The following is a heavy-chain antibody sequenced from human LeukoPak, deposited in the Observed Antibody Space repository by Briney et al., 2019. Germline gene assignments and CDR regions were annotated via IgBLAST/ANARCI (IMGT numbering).Heavy chain of an antibody. D-gene: IGHD3-22*01. J-gene: IGHJ4*02. CDR2: IIPIFGTA. CDR1: GGTFSSYA. Sequence: ASVKVSCKASGGTFSSYAISWVRQAPGQGLEWMGGIIPIFGTANYAQKFQGRVTITADESTSTAYMELSSLRSEDTAVYYCARDYYYDSSGYYQFDYWGQGTLVTVSS. V-gene: IGHV1-69*13. CDR3: ARDYYYDSSGYYQFDY.